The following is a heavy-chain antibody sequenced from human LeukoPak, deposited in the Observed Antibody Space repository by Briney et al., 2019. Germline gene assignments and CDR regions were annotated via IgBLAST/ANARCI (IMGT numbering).Heavy chain of an antibody. V-gene: IGHV4-30-4*01. D-gene: IGHD1-1*01. CDR1: GGSISSGDYY. Sequence: SETLSLTCTVSGGSISSGDYYWSWIRQPPGKGLEWIGYIYYSGSTYYNPSLKSRVTISVDTPKNQFSLKLSSVTAADTAVYYCARVRVELGLIDYWGQGTLVTVSS. CDR2: IYYSGST. J-gene: IGHJ4*02. CDR3: ARVRVELGLIDY.